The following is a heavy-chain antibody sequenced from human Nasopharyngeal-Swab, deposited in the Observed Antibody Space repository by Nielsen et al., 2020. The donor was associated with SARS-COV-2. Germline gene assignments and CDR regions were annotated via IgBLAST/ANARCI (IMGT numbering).Heavy chain of an antibody. CDR1: GFTFSSYW. D-gene: IGHD5-18*01. CDR2: IKQDGSEK. CDR3: ARDRGWGIQLYLS. V-gene: IGHV3-7*04. J-gene: IGHJ5*02. Sequence: GRSLRLSCAASGFTFSSYWMSWIRQAPGKGLEWVANIKQDGSEKYYVDSVKGRFTLSRDNAKNSLYLQMTSLRAEATAVYYCARDRGWGIQLYLSWGQGTLVTVSS.